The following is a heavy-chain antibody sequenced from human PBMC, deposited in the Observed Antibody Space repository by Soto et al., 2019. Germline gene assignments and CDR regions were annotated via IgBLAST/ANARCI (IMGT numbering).Heavy chain of an antibody. V-gene: IGHV4-4*02. D-gene: IGHD1-26*01. CDR3: AREYSGSYRWFDS. Sequence: SETLSITCAVSGDSIISSNYWSWVRQPPGKGLEWIGEIYHSGTTNYNPSLKSRVTISEDKSKNQFSLKLSSVNAADTAVYYCAREYSGSYRWFDSWGQGTLVTVSS. CDR1: GDSIISSNY. CDR2: IYHSGTT. J-gene: IGHJ5*01.